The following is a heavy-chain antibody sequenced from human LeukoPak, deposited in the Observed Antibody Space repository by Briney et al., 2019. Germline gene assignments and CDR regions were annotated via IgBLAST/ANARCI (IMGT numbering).Heavy chain of an antibody. CDR3: AKGVPVTFDY. D-gene: IGHD2-2*01. V-gene: IGHV3-23*01. J-gene: IGHJ4*02. CDR2: ISGSGGST. Sequence: GGSLRLSCAASGFTFSSYAITWVSQAPGKGLEWVSAISGSGGSTYYADSVKGRFTISRDNSKNTLYLQMNSLRAEDTAVYYCAKGVPVTFDYWGQGTLVTVSS. CDR1: GFTFSSYA.